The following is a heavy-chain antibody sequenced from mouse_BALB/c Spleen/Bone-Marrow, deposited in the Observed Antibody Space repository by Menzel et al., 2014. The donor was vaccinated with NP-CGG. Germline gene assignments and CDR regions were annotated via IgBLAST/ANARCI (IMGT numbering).Heavy chain of an antibody. CDR2: IYPGDGDT. CDR3: ARSGDVGFAY. V-gene: IGHV1-87*01. D-gene: IGHD3-3*01. J-gene: IGHJ3*01. CDR1: GYTFTAYW. Sequence: VQLQQSGAELARPGASAKLSCKASGYTFTAYWMQWVKQRPGQGLEWIGAIYPGDGDTRYTQKFKDKATLTAEKSSSTAYMQLSSLASEDSAVYHCARSGDVGFAYWGQGTLVTVSA.